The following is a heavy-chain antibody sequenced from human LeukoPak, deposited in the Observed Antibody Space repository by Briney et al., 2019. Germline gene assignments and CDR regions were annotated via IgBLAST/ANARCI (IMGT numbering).Heavy chain of an antibody. CDR3: AKERSSSGFFDY. D-gene: IGHD3-22*01. Sequence: WGSLRLSCAASGFSFSTYAMSWVRQAPGKGLEWVSAISGSGGRTYYADSVKGRFTVSRDNSKNTLYLQMNSLRAEDTAVYYCAKERSSSGFFDYWGQGTLVTVSS. CDR1: GFSFSTYA. J-gene: IGHJ4*02. CDR2: ISGSGGRT. V-gene: IGHV3-23*01.